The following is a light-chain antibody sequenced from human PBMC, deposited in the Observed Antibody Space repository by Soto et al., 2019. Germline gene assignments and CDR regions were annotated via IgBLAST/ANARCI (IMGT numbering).Light chain of an antibody. CDR1: SSDVGGYNY. Sequence: QSVLTQPPSASGSPGQSVTISCTGTSSDVGGYNYVSWYQQHPGKAPKLMIYEVSTRPSGVPDRFSGSKSGNTASLTVSGLQAEDEADYYCSSYAGSTVVFGGWTKRTVL. CDR3: SSYAGSTVV. V-gene: IGLV2-8*01. J-gene: IGLJ2*01. CDR2: EVS.